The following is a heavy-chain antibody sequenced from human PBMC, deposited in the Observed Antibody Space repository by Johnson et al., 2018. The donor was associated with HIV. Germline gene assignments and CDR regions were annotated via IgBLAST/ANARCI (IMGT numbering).Heavy chain of an antibody. J-gene: IGHJ3*02. CDR3: AKIGDTAMVTGAFDI. CDR2: ISYDGSNK. V-gene: IGHV3-33*05. CDR1: GFTFSSYG. Sequence: QVQLVESGGGVVQPGGSLRLSCAASGFTFSSYGMHWVRQAPGKGLEWVAVISYDGSNKYYADSVKGRFTISRDNSKNTLYLQMNSLRAEDTAVYYCAKIGDTAMVTGAFDIWGQGTMVTVSS. D-gene: IGHD5-18*01.